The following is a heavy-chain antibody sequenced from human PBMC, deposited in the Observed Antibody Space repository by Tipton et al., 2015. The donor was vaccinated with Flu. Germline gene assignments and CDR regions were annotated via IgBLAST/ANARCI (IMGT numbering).Heavy chain of an antibody. CDR3: ARSVSSTTWPI. J-gene: IGHJ4*02. D-gene: IGHD2/OR15-2a*01. CDR1: GGSINNYY. CDR2: IFYSGST. Sequence: TLSLTCTVSGGSINNYYWSWIRQPPGKGLEWIGYIFYSGSTNYNPSLDSRVTMSLDTSKNQFSLKLSSVTAADTAVYYCARSVSSTTWPIWGQGTLVTVSS. V-gene: IGHV4-59*01.